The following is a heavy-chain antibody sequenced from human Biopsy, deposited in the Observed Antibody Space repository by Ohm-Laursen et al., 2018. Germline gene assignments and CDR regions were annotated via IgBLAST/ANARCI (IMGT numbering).Heavy chain of an antibody. D-gene: IGHD3-16*01. Sequence: SLRLSCTASGFTFSNYRMNWVRQAPGKGLEWVSYISRSSSTIRYTDSVKGRFTISRDNAKNSLYLQMNGLRAEDTAVYYCAGVRGDYYYGMDVWGQGTTVTVSS. V-gene: IGHV3-48*01. CDR3: AGVRGDYYYGMDV. J-gene: IGHJ6*02. CDR1: GFTFSNYR. CDR2: ISRSSSTI.